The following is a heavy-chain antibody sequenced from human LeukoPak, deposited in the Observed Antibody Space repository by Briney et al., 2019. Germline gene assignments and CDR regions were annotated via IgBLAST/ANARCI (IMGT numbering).Heavy chain of an antibody. V-gene: IGHV1-69*13. CDR3: AREGREYAAWGYSSYKGAFDI. Sequence: SVKVSCKASGGTFSSYAISWVRQAPGQGLEWMGGIIPIFGTANYAQKFQGRVTITADESTSTAYTELSSLRSEDTAVYYCAREGREYAAWGYSSYKGAFDIWGQGTMVTVSS. CDR2: IIPIFGTA. CDR1: GGTFSSYA. D-gene: IGHD6-19*01. J-gene: IGHJ3*02.